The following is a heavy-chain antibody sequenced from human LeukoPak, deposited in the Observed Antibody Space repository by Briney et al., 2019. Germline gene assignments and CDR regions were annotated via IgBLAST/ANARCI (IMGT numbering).Heavy chain of an antibody. J-gene: IGHJ4*02. V-gene: IGHV3-53*01. CDR1: GFTVSSNY. Sequence: PGGSLRLSCAASGFTVSSNYMSWVRQAPGRGLEWVSVIYSGGSTYYADSVKGRLTISRDNSKNTLYLQMNSLRAEDTAVYYCATSPRAVTTDYWGQGTLVTVSS. D-gene: IGHD4-17*01. CDR3: ATSPRAVTTDY. CDR2: IYSGGST.